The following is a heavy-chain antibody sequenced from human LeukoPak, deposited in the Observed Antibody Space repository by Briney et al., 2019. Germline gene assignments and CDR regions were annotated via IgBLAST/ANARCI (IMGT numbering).Heavy chain of an antibody. CDR1: GFRFMTYW. Sequence: PGGSLRLSCAASGFRFMTYWMTWVRQAPGKGLEWVANINEDGSEKHHVDSVKGRFTISRDNAKNSLDLQMHSLRAEDTAVYYFASEEAGGPDYWGQGILVTVSS. CDR3: ASEEAGGPDY. J-gene: IGHJ4*02. V-gene: IGHV3-7*01. CDR2: INEDGSEK. D-gene: IGHD3-10*01.